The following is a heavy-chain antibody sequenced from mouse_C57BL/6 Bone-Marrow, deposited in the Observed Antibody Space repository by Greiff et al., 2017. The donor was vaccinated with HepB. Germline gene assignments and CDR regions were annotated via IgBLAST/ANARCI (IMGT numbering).Heavy chain of an antibody. CDR3: ARPYYYGSSYRWYFDV. D-gene: IGHD1-1*01. Sequence: EVQRVESGGDLVKPGGSLKLSCAASGFTFSSYGMSWVRQTPDKRLEWVATISSGGSYTYYPDSVKGRFTISRDNAKNTLYLQMSSLKSEDTAMYYCARPYYYGSSYRWYFDVWGTGTTVTVSS. CDR1: GFTFSSYG. J-gene: IGHJ1*03. V-gene: IGHV5-6*01. CDR2: ISSGGSYT.